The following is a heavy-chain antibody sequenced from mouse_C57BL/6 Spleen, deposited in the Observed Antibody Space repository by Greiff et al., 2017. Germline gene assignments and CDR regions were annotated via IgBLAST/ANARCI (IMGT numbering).Heavy chain of an antibody. D-gene: IGHD2-5*01. J-gene: IGHJ4*01. Sequence: VQLQQPGAELVMPGASVKLSCKASGYTFTSYWMPWVKQRPGQGLEWIGEIDPSDSYTNYNQKFKGKSTLTVDKSSSTAYMQLSSLTSEDSAVYYCAPAYYSNYGMDYWGQGTSVTVSS. V-gene: IGHV1-69*01. CDR3: APAYYSNYGMDY. CDR1: GYTFTSYW. CDR2: IDPSDSYT.